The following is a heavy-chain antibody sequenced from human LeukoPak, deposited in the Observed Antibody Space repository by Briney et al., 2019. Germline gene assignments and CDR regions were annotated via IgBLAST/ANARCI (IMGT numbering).Heavy chain of an antibody. CDR1: GGSISSYY. CDR3: ATWGSYTAYSYYMDV. D-gene: IGHD1-26*01. CDR2: IYTSGST. V-gene: IGHV4-4*07. J-gene: IGHJ6*03. Sequence: PSETLSLTCTVSGGSISSYYWSWIRQPAGKGLEWIGRIYTSGSTNYNPSLKSRVTMSVDTSKNQSSLKMSSVTAAATAVYYCATWGSYTAYSYYMDVWGKGTTVNVSS.